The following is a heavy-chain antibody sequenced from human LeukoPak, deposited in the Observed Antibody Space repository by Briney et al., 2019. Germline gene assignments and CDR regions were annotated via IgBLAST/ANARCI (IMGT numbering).Heavy chain of an antibody. CDR2: ISYDGSNK. V-gene: IGHV3-30-3*01. J-gene: IGHJ4*02. CDR1: GFTLSSYA. CDR3: ARLVGATEDY. Sequence: GGSLRLSCAASGFTLSSYAMHWVRQAPGKGLEWVAVISYDGSNKYYADSVKGRFTISRDNSKNTLYLQMNSLRAEDTAVYYCARLVGATEDYWGQGTLVTVSS. D-gene: IGHD1-26*01.